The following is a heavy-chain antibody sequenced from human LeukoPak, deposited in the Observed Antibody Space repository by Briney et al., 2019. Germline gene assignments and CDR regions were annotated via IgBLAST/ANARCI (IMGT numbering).Heavy chain of an antibody. D-gene: IGHD3-10*01. J-gene: IGHJ5*02. V-gene: IGHV4-61*02. CDR3: ARYTSYYGSGSYLGWFDP. CDR2: IDTSGST. CDR1: GGSIRSGIYY. Sequence: SQTLSLTCTVSGGSIRSGIYYWSWIRQPAGKGLEWIGRIDTSGSTNYNPSLKRRVTISADTSGNLFSLKVISVTAADTAVYYCARYTSYYGSGSYLGWFDPWGQGALVTVSS.